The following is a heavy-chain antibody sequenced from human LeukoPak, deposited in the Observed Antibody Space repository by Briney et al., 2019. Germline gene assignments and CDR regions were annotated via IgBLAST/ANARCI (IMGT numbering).Heavy chain of an antibody. CDR2: INHSGST. D-gene: IGHD1-26*01. Sequence: KSSETLSLTCAVYGGSFSGYYWSWIRQPPGKGLEWIGEINHSGSTNYNPSLKSRVTISVDTSKDQFSLKLSSVTAADTAVYYWARRRSGNYGLKYYFDYWGQGTLVTVSS. CDR1: GGSFSGYY. CDR3: ARRRSGNYGLKYYFDY. J-gene: IGHJ4*02. V-gene: IGHV4-34*01.